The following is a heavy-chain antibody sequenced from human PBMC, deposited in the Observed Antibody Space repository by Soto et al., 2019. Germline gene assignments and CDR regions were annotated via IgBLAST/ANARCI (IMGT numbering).Heavy chain of an antibody. CDR2: ISYDGSNK. CDR3: ARESSTQSGSYWGYYYYGMDV. J-gene: IGHJ6*02. Sequence: GGSLRLSCAASGFTFSSYAMHWVRQAPGKGLEWVAVISYDGSNKYYADSVKGRFTISRDNSKNTLYLQMNSLRAEDTAVYYCARESSTQSGSYWGYYYYGMDVWGQGTTVTVSS. CDR1: GFTFSSYA. D-gene: IGHD1-26*01. V-gene: IGHV3-30-3*01.